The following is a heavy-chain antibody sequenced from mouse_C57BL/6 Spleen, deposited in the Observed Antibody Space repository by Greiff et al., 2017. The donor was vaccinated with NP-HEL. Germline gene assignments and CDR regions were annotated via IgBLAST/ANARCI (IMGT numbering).Heavy chain of an antibody. CDR1: GFTFSDYG. D-gene: IGHD1-1*01. CDR2: ISSGSSTI. V-gene: IGHV5-17*01. J-gene: IGHJ1*03. Sequence: EVKVVESGGGLVKPGGSLKLSCAASGFTFSDYGMHWVRQAPEKGLEWVAYISSGSSTIYYADTVKGRFTISRDNAKNTLFLQMTSLRSEDTAMYYCARTITTVVATNFDVWGTGTTVTVSS. CDR3: ARTITTVVATNFDV.